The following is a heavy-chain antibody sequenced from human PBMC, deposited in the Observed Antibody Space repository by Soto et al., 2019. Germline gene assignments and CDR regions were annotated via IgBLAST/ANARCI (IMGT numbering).Heavy chain of an antibody. D-gene: IGHD6-13*01. Sequence: SETLSLTCTVSGGSISSGGYYWSWIRQHPGKGLEWIGYIYYSGSTYYNPSLKSRVTISVDTSKNQFSLKLSSVTAADTAVYYCARVEGIAAAGPRSGYYGMDVWGQGTTVTVSS. CDR3: ARVEGIAAAGPRSGYYGMDV. CDR1: GGSISSGGYY. V-gene: IGHV4-31*03. CDR2: IYYSGST. J-gene: IGHJ6*02.